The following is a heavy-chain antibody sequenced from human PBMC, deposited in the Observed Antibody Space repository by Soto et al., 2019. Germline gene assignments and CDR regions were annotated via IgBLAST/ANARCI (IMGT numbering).Heavy chain of an antibody. CDR1: GYTFTSYG. V-gene: IGHV1-18*04. Sequence: ANVSCKASGYTFTSYGISWVRRAPGQGLEWMGWISAYNGNTNYAQKLQGRVTMTTDTSTSTAYMELRSLRSDDTAVYYCAITGNHYYYGMDVWGQGTTVTVSS. D-gene: IGHD1-20*01. J-gene: IGHJ6*02. CDR2: ISAYNGNT. CDR3: AITGNHYYYGMDV.